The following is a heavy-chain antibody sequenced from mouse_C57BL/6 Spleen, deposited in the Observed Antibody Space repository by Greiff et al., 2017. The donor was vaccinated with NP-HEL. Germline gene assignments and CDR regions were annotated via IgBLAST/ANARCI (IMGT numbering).Heavy chain of an antibody. Sequence: ESGPELVKPGASVKISCKASGYSFSSSWMNWVKQRPGKGLEWNGRNYPGDGDTNYNGKFKDKATLTADKSSSTAYMQLSSLTSEDSAVYCCATYSDGRMDYWGQGTSVTVSS. V-gene: IGHV1-82*01. J-gene: IGHJ4*01. CDR2: NYPGDGDT. CDR1: GYSFSSSW. D-gene: IGHD2-12*01. CDR3: ATYSDGRMDY.